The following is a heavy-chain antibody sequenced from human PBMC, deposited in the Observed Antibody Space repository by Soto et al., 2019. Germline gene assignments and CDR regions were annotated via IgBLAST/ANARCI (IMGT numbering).Heavy chain of an antibody. CDR1: GGTFSIYA. Sequence: ASVTGSCTASGGTFSIYAIGWVRQTPGQGLEWIGGFDPENDETSYAQNFQGRVTLTEDTSTDTAYLELSGLRSEDTAIYYCTIAAYCSGATCYSGYNWFHPWGQGSLVNVSS. CDR2: FDPENDET. V-gene: IGHV1-24*01. CDR3: TIAAYCSGATCYSGYNWFHP. D-gene: IGHD2-2*01. J-gene: IGHJ5*02.